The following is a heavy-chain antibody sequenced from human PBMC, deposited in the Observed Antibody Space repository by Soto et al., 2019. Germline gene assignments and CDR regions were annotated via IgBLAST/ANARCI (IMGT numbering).Heavy chain of an antibody. Sequence: TSETLSLTCAVYGGFVSSGSYYWSWIRQPPGKGLEWIGTMDYSGNIHYIPSLKSRITISVDTSKNQISLKLSSVTAADTAVYYCARHIHNQGFEYYFDSWGQGTLVTVSS. CDR1: GGFVSSGSYY. CDR2: MDYSGNI. CDR3: ARHIHNQGFEYYFDS. J-gene: IGHJ4*02. D-gene: IGHD1-1*01. V-gene: IGHV4-39*01.